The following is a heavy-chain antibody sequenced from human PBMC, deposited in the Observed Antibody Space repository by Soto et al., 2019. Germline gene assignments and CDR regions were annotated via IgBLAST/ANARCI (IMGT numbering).Heavy chain of an antibody. CDR3: ARDDWSYGVPIDY. J-gene: IGHJ4*02. V-gene: IGHV3-23*01. CDR1: GFNFDNV. D-gene: IGHD5-18*01. Sequence: GGSLRLSCAASGFNFDNVMTWVRQAPGKGLDWVSTISGSGSRRYYADPVKGRFTVSRDNSKNTLYLQMNSLRVDDTAVYYCARDDWSYGVPIDYWGQGTLVTVSS. CDR2: ISGSGSRR.